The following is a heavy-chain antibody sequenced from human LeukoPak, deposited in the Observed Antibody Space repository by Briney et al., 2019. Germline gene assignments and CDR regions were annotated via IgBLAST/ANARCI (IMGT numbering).Heavy chain of an antibody. CDR2: INWNGGST. V-gene: IGHV3-20*04. Sequence: PGGSLRLSCAASGFTFDDYGMSWVRQAPGKGLEWVSGINWNGGSTGYADSVKGRFTISRDNAKNSLYLQMNSLRAEDTALYYCARVMVQYYYYYYMDVWGKGTTVTVSS. CDR3: ARVMVQYYYYYYMDV. D-gene: IGHD1-1*01. CDR1: GFTFDDYG. J-gene: IGHJ6*03.